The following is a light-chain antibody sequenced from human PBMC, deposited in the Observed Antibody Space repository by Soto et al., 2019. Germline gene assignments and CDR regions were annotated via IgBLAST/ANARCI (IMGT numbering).Light chain of an antibody. CDR1: SSDVGNYNF. CDR3: TSYTAFSTDIL. J-gene: IGLJ2*01. Sequence: QSALAHPASLSGSPRQSITSSCTGTSSDVGNYNFVSWYQHHAGTAPKLIIYQVTNRPSGVSDRFSGSKSGDTASLTISGLQAEDEADYYCTSYTAFSTDILFGGGT. CDR2: QVT. V-gene: IGLV2-14*01.